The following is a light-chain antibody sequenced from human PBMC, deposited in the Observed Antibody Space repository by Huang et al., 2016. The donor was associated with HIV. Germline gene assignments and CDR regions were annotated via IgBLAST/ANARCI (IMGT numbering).Light chain of an antibody. CDR1: QAISNY. V-gene: IGKV1-17*03. CDR2: AAS. J-gene: IGKJ1*01. Sequence: DIQMTQSPSAMSASVGDKVTITCRASQAISNYLVWFQQKPGRAPKRLIYAASSLQRGGPSRVSGSGYGTKFTLTISSLQPEDFATYYCLQHHAYPRTFGPGTKVEVK. CDR3: LQHHAYPRT.